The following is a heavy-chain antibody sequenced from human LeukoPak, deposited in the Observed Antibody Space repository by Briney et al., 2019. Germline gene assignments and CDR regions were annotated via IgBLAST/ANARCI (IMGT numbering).Heavy chain of an antibody. CDR1: GFTFSSYA. CDR2: ISGSGGST. CDR3: AKGQNPYYYDSSGYLAFDY. J-gene: IGHJ4*02. V-gene: IGHV3-23*01. Sequence: GGSLRLSCAASGFTFSSYAMTWVRQAPGKGLEWVSGISGSGGSTYYTDSVKGRFTLSRDNSKNTVYLQMNSLRAEDTAVYYCAKGQNPYYYDSSGYLAFDYWGQGTLVTVSS. D-gene: IGHD3-22*01.